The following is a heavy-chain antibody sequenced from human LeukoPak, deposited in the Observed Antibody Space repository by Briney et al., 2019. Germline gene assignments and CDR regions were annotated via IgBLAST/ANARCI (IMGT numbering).Heavy chain of an antibody. CDR2: IYYSGST. J-gene: IGHJ6*02. CDR3: ASQVGATDYYGMDV. Sequence: PSVTLSLMCTVSGGFISSSRYYWGWIRKPPGKGLVWIGSIYYSGSTYYNPSLKSRVTISVDTSKNQFSLQLNSVTAADTAVYYCASQVGATDYYGMDVWGQGTTVTVSS. V-gene: IGHV4-39*01. CDR1: GGFISSSRYY. D-gene: IGHD1-26*01.